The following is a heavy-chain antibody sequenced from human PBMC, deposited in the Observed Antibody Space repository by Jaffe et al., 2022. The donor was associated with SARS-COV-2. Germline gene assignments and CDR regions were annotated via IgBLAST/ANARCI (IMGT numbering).Heavy chain of an antibody. V-gene: IGHV4-39*01. CDR2: IYYSGST. CDR3: ARVVFLEWPECNWFDP. Sequence: QLQLQESGPGLVKPSETLSLTCTVSGGSISSSSYYWGWIRQPPGKGLEWIGSIYYSGSTYYNPSLKSRVTISVDTSKNQFSLKLSSVTAADTAVYYCARVVFLEWPECNWFDPWGQGTLVTVSS. J-gene: IGHJ5*02. D-gene: IGHD3-3*01. CDR1: GGSISSSSYY.